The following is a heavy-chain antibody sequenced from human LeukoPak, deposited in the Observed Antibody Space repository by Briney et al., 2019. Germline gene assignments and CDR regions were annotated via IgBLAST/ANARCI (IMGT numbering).Heavy chain of an antibody. CDR3: ACFYYDSSGYYFYFDH. CDR2: ISAYNGNT. D-gene: IGHD3-22*01. CDR1: GYTFTSYG. Sequence: GASVKVSCKASGYTFTSYGISWVRQAPAQGLEWMGWISAYNGNTNYAQKLQGRVTMTTDTSTSTAYMELRSLASDDTAMYFCACFYYDSSGYYFYFDHLGQGTLVPVSS. V-gene: IGHV1-18*01. J-gene: IGHJ4*02.